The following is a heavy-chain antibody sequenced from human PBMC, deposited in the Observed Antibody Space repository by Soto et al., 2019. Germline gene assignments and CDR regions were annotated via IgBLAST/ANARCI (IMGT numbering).Heavy chain of an antibody. CDR2: IIPILGIA. J-gene: IGHJ2*01. V-gene: IGHV1-69*02. CDR3: ARTSSGRTAMQRTSYVKNHETNWYFDL. CDR1: GGTFSSYT. D-gene: IGHD3-16*01. Sequence: QVQLVQSGAEVKKPGSSVKVSCKASGGTFSSYTISWVRQAPGQGLEWMGRIIPILGIANCAQKFQGRVTITADKSTSTAYMELSSLSSEDTVVYYCARTSSGRTAMQRTSYVKNHETNWYFDLWGRGTLVTVSS.